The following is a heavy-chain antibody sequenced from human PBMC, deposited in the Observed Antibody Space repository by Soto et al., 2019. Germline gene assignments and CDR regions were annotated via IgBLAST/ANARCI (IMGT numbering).Heavy chain of an antibody. D-gene: IGHD3-10*01. CDR1: GFTVSSNY. CDR2: IYSGGST. CDR3: ARDIGGSGSLDFDY. J-gene: IGHJ4*02. V-gene: IGHV3-66*01. Sequence: GGSLRLSCAASGFTVSSNYMSWVRQAPGKGLEWVSVIYSGGSTYYADSVKGRFTISRDNSKNTLYLQMNSLRAEDTAVYYCARDIGGSGSLDFDYWGQGTLVTVSS.